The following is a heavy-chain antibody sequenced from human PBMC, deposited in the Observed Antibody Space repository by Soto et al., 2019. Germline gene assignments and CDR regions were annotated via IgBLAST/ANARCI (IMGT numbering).Heavy chain of an antibody. CDR2: IYSGGST. Sequence: GGSLRLSCAASGFTVSSNYMSWVRQAPGKGLEWVSVIYSGGSTYYADSVKGRFTISRDNSKNTLYLQMNSLRAEDTAVYYCARVPAMRGYYYYGMDVWGQGTTVTVSS. V-gene: IGHV3-53*01. CDR3: ARVPAMRGYYYYGMDV. J-gene: IGHJ6*02. D-gene: IGHD2-2*01. CDR1: GFTVSSNY.